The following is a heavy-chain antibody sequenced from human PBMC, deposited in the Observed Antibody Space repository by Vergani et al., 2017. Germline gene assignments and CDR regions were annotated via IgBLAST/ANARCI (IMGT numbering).Heavy chain of an antibody. V-gene: IGHV3-23*04. J-gene: IGHJ3*02. Sequence: VQLVESGGGVVQPGRSLRLSCAASGFTFSSYGMHWVRQAPGKGLEWVSAISGSGGSTYYADSVKGRFTISRDNSKNTLYLQMNSLRAEDTAVYYCARTRSQYSSSSEAFDIWGQGTMVTVSS. CDR2: ISGSGGST. CDR1: GFTFSSYG. CDR3: ARTRSQYSSSSEAFDI. D-gene: IGHD6-6*01.